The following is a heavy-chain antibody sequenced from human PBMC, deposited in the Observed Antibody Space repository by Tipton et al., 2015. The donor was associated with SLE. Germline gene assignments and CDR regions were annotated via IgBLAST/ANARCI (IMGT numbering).Heavy chain of an antibody. CDR2: IYYSGSS. V-gene: IGHV4-34*01. CDR3: ARDPNGGYGSFDY. CDR1: GGSFSGYY. D-gene: IGHD7-27*01. J-gene: IGHJ4*02. Sequence: TLSLTCAVYGGSFSGYYWGWIRQPPGKGLEWIGRIYYSGSSYYNPSLKSRVTISVDTSKNQFSLKLSSVTAADTAVYYCARDPNGGYGSFDYWGLGALVTVSS.